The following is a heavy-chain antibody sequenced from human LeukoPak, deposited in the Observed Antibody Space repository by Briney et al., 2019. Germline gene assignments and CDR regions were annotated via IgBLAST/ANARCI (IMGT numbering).Heavy chain of an antibody. CDR2: ISGSDSST. Sequence: PGGSLRLSCAASGFTFSSSAMSWVRQAPGKGLEWVSTISGSDSSTHYADSVKGRFTISRDNAKNSLYLQMNSLRAEDTAVYYCARDYGGSSPFDYWGQGTLVTVSS. CDR1: GFTFSSSA. J-gene: IGHJ4*02. V-gene: IGHV3-23*01. D-gene: IGHD4-23*01. CDR3: ARDYGGSSPFDY.